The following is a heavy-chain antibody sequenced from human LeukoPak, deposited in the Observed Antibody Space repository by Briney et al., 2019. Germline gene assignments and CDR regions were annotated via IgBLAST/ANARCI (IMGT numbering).Heavy chain of an antibody. D-gene: IGHD4-17*01. Sequence: MPSETLSLTCAVYGGSFSGYYWSWIRQPPGKGLEWIGEINHSGSTNYNPSLKSRVTISVDTSKNQFSLKLSSVTAADTAVYYCARGRVRVTTYYFDYWGQGTLVTVSS. V-gene: IGHV4-34*01. CDR3: ARGRVRVTTYYFDY. J-gene: IGHJ4*02. CDR2: INHSGST. CDR1: GGSFSGYY.